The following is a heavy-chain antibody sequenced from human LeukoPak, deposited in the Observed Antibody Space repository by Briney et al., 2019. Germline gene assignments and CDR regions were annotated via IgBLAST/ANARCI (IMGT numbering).Heavy chain of an antibody. D-gene: IGHD1-26*01. V-gene: IGHV4-39*07. Sequence: PSETLSLTCTVSGGSISSSSYYWGWIRQPPGKGLEWIGSIYYSGSTYYNPSLKSRVTISVDTSKNQFSLKLSSVTAADTAVYYCARAGYSGSYQGAFDIWGQGTMVTVSS. CDR1: GGSISSSSYY. CDR2: IYYSGST. J-gene: IGHJ3*02. CDR3: ARAGYSGSYQGAFDI.